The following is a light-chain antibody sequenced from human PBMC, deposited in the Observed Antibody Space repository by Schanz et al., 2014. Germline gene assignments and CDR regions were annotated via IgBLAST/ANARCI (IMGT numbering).Light chain of an antibody. Sequence: AIQMTQSPSSLSASVGDRVNITCRASQGIGDALGWYQQKPGQAPNLLIYAATHLRSGVPSRFSGSGSGTDFTLTISSLQPEDFATYFCLQDYTYSWTFGQGTMVDFK. J-gene: IGKJ1*01. CDR2: AAT. CDR1: QGIGDA. V-gene: IGKV1-6*01. CDR3: LQDYTYSWT.